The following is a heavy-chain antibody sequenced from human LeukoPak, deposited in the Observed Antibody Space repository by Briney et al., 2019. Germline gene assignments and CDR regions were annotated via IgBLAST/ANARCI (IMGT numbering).Heavy chain of an antibody. D-gene: IGHD6-13*01. CDR3: AAGSRLAAGRRTPLDV. CDR2: IHNSETT. V-gene: IGHV4-31*03. Sequence: SETLSLTCTVSGASINTGGYYWSWLRQLPGKGLDWVGYIHNSETTYYNSSLKSRLTISVDASKNQFSVELRSVAAAETAVYFCAAGSRLAAGRRTPLDVWGKGTTVTVSS. J-gene: IGHJ6*04. CDR1: GASINTGGYY.